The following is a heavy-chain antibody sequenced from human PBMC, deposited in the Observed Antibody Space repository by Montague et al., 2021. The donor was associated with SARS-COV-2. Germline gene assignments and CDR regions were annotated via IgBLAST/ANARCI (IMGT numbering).Heavy chain of an antibody. V-gene: IGHV3-23*03. Sequence: SLRLSCAASGFTFSSYAMSWVRQAPGKGLEWVSVIYSGGSSTYXXXSXXXRFXISRDNSKNTLYLQLNSLRAEDTAVSYCAKDLSVYDFWSGPTTHYYYGMDVWGQGTTVTVSS. J-gene: IGHJ6*02. D-gene: IGHD3-3*01. CDR2: IYSGGSST. CDR3: AKDLSVYDFWSGPTTHYYYGMDV. CDR1: GFTFSSYA.